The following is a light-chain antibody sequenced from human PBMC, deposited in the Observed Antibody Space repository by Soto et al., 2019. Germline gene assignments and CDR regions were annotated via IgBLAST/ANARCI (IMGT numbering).Light chain of an antibody. CDR2: DAS. V-gene: IGKV1-5*01. CDR3: QQYNSYTWA. J-gene: IGKJ1*01. CDR1: QSISSW. Sequence: DIQMTQSPSTLSASLGDRVTMTCRASQSISSWLAWYQQKPGKAPKLLIYDASSLESGVPSRFSGSVSGTEGTITISSLKTDDGSAYYCQQYNSYTWAFGQGTKVDIK.